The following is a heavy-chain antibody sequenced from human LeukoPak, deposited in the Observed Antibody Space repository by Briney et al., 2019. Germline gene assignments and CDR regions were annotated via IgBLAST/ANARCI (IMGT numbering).Heavy chain of an antibody. CDR1: GFTFSSYA. D-gene: IGHD6-13*01. V-gene: IGHV3-30-3*01. J-gene: IGHJ4*02. CDR2: ISYDGSNK. CDR3: ARDPLVEQRPVRDY. Sequence: GGSLRLSCAASGFTFSSYAMHWVRQAPGKGLEWVAVISYDGSNKYYADSVKGRFTIYRDNSKNTLYLQMNSLRAEDTAVYYCARDPLVEQRPVRDYWGQGTLVTVSS.